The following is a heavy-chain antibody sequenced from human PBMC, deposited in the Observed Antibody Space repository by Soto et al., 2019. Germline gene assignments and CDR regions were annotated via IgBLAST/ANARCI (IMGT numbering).Heavy chain of an antibody. D-gene: IGHD4-17*01. Sequence: AGGSLRLSCAASGFTFSSYAMHWVRQAPGKGLEWVAVISYDGSNKYYADSVKGRFTISRDNSKNTLYLQMNSLRAEDTAVYYCRCDVSPPTPTVTTEGSYYYYYGMDVWGQGTTVTVSS. CDR2: ISYDGSNK. V-gene: IGHV3-30-3*01. CDR3: RCDVSPPTPTVTTEGSYYYYYGMDV. J-gene: IGHJ6*02. CDR1: GFTFSSYA.